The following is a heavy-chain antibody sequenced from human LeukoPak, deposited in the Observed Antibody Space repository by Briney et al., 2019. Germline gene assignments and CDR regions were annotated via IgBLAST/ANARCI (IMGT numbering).Heavy chain of an antibody. D-gene: IGHD3-9*01. V-gene: IGHV3-21*05. J-gene: IGHJ4*02. CDR2: ISTGSGLI. CDR3: ASGRSHYDILTGYYSGY. CDR1: GFTFSSYS. Sequence: PGGSLRLSCAASGFTFSSYSMHWVRQAPGKGLEWVSYISTGSGLIYYADSVKGRFTISRDNAKNSLYLQMNSLRAEDTAVYYCASGRSHYDILTGYYSGYWGQGTLVTVSS.